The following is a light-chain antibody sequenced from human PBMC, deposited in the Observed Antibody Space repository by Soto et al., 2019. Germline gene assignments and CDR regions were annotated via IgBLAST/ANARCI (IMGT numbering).Light chain of an antibody. Sequence: DIQMTQSPSSVSASVGDRVTISCPASQGISRSLAWYQQKPGKAPKLLIYAASSLQSGVPSRFSGSGFGTDFTLTISGLQPEDSAIYYCQQADTFPITFGQGTRLEIK. CDR3: QQADTFPIT. CDR1: QGISRS. J-gene: IGKJ5*01. V-gene: IGKV1D-12*01. CDR2: AAS.